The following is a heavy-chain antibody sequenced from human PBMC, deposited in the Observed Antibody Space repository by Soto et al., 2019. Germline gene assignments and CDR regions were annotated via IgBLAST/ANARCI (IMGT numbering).Heavy chain of an antibody. CDR2: IYYTGST. CDR1: GGSISNYY. J-gene: IGHJ4*02. D-gene: IGHD2-15*01. CDR3: ERRWGGTFDY. V-gene: IGHV4-59*01. Sequence: XALTCTVSGGSISNYYWSWIRQPPGMGLEWIGYIYYTGSTNYNPSLKSRVTISVDTSKNQFSLKMSYVTAADTAVYYGERRWGGTFDYSGXGTLVTVSS.